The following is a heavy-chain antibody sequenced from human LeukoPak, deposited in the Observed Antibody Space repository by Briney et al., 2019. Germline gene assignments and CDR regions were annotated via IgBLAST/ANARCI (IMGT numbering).Heavy chain of an antibody. Sequence: GGSLRLSCAASGFTFSDYYMTWIRQAPGKGLEWVSYISGYSTYINYADSVKGRFTTSRDNAKNSLYLQVNSLRAEDTAVYYCARDSFGSGYDLMLDYWAQGTLVTVSS. V-gene: IGHV3-11*05. CDR2: ISGYSTYI. J-gene: IGHJ4*02. D-gene: IGHD5-12*01. CDR3: ARDSFGSGYDLMLDY. CDR1: GFTFSDYY.